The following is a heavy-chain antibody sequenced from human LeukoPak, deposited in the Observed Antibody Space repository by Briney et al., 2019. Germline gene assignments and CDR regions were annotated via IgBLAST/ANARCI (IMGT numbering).Heavy chain of an antibody. J-gene: IGHJ4*02. CDR3: AKDSRLWGFSYFDY. CDR1: GFTFDDYA. CDR2: INWNSGSI. Sequence: GGSLRLSCAASGFTFDDYAIHWVRQAPGKGLEWVSSINWNSGSIAYADSVKGRFTISRDNAKNSLYLQMNSLRAEDTAFYYCAKDSRLWGFSYFDYWGQGTLVTVSS. V-gene: IGHV3-9*01. D-gene: IGHD3-16*01.